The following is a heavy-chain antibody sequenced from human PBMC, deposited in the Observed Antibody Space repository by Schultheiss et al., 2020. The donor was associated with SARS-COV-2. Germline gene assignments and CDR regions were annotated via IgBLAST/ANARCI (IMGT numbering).Heavy chain of an antibody. D-gene: IGHD6-19*01. CDR1: GGSISSYY. CDR2: IYYSGST. CDR3: VRDLGVAVAGGYYFYYGMDV. V-gene: IGHV4-59*01. Sequence: SETLSLTCTVSGGSISSYYWSWIRQPPGKGLEWIGYIYYSGSTNYNPSLKSRVTISVDTSKNQFSLKLTSVTAADTAVYYCVRDLGVAVAGGYYFYYGMDVWGQGTTVTVSS. J-gene: IGHJ6*02.